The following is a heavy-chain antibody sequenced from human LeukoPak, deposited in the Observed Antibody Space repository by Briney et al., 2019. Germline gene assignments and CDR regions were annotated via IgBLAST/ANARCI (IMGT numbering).Heavy chain of an antibody. CDR1: GFTLSDYY. V-gene: IGHV3-11*04. Sequence: GGSLRLSCAASGFTLSDYYMSWIRQAPGKGLEWVSYISSSGSTIYYADSVKGRFTISRDNAKNSLYLQMNSLRAEDTAVYYCARQGYDFWSGYFMRGNNWFDPWGQGTLVTVSS. CDR3: ARQGYDFWSGYFMRGNNWFDP. CDR2: ISSSGSTI. J-gene: IGHJ5*02. D-gene: IGHD3-3*01.